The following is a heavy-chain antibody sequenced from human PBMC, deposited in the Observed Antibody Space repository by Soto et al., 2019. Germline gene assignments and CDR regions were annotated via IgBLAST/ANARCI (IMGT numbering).Heavy chain of an antibody. J-gene: IGHJ6*02. CDR2: ITENGGDT. CDR1: GFTFSSYA. D-gene: IGHD1-26*01. CDR3: ARATTGPSRGSVYYYYGMDV. Sequence: GGSLRLSCAASGFTFSSYAMTWVRQAPGKGLEWVSAITENGGDTYYADSVKGRFTISRDNSKNTLYLQMNSLRAEDTAVFYCARATTGPSRGSVYYYYGMDVWGQGTTVTVSS. V-gene: IGHV3-23*01.